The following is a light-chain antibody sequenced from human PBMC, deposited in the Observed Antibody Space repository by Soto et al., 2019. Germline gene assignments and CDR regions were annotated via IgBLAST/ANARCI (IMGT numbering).Light chain of an antibody. CDR1: QSVSSTY. CDR3: QRYDISPFP. Sequence: IVLPQSPGTLSLSPGERATLSCRASQSVSSTYLAWYQQKPGQAPRLLIYGASSRATGIPDRFSGSGSGTDFTLTISRLEPEDFAVYYCQRYDISPFPFGQGTKLEIK. CDR2: GAS. J-gene: IGKJ2*01. V-gene: IGKV3-20*01.